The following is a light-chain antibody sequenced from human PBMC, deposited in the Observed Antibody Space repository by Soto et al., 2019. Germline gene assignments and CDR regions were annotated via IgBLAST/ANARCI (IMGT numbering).Light chain of an antibody. CDR3: QHYNNWPRT. CDR2: GAS. J-gene: IGKJ1*01. CDR1: QSVSTN. V-gene: IGKV3-15*01. Sequence: EIVMTQSPATLSVSPGERATLSCRASQSVSTNLARYQQKPGQDPRLLIYGASTRATGIPARFSGSGSGTEFTLTISSLQSEDFAVYYCQHYNNWPRTFGQGTKVEIK.